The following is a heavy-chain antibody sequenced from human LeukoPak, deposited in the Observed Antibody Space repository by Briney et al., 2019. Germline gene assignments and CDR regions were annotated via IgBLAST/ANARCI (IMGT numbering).Heavy chain of an antibody. CDR1: GGTFSSYA. V-gene: IGHV1-69*13. CDR2: IIPIFGTA. Sequence: GASVKVSCKASGGTFSSYAISWVRQAPGQGLEWMGGIIPIFGTANYAQKFQGRVTITADESTSTAYMELSSLRSEDTAVYYCALSGYCSSTSCPHSYWGQGTLVTVSS. D-gene: IGHD2-2*01. CDR3: ALSGYCSSTSCPHSY. J-gene: IGHJ4*02.